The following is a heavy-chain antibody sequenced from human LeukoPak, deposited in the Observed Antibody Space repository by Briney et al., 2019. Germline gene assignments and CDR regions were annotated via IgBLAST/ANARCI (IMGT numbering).Heavy chain of an antibody. V-gene: IGHV1-69*05. D-gene: IGHD3-22*01. CDR3: ARETYYYDSSGYYEGSFDY. CDR2: IIPIFGTA. J-gene: IGHJ4*02. CDR1: GGTFSSYA. Sequence: SVKVSCKASGGTFSSYAISWVRQAPGQGLEWMGGIIPIFGTANYAQKFQGRITITTDESTSTAYMELSSLRSEDTAVYYCARETYYYDSSGYYEGSFDYWGQGTLVTVSS.